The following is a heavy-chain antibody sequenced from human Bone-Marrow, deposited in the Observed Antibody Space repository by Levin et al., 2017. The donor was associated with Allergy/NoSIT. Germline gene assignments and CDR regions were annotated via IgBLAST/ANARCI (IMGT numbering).Heavy chain of an antibody. V-gene: IGHV1-18*01. CDR2: ISAYNGNT. Sequence: GESLKISCKASGYTFTSYGISWVRQAPGQGLEWMGWISAYNGNTNYAQKLQGRVTMTTDTATSTAYMELRSLRSDDTAVYYCARAHCSGGSCFGFDPWGQGTLVTVSS. CDR1: GYTFTSYG. J-gene: IGHJ5*02. CDR3: ARAHCSGGSCFGFDP. D-gene: IGHD2-15*01.